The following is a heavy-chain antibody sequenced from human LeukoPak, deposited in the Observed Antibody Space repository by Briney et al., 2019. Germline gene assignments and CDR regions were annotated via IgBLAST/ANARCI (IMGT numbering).Heavy chain of an antibody. CDR3: ARRRPGSPIDF. CDR1: GGSISSSSCY. D-gene: IGHD3-10*01. CDR2: VWYTGST. V-gene: IGHV4-39*01. J-gene: IGHJ4*01. Sequence: SETLSLTCTVSGGSISSSSCYWGWIRQPPGKGLEWIGSVWYTGSTYYNPSLNSRVTISVETSKNQFSLKLSSVTAADTAVYYGARRRPGSPIDFWGHGTLVTVSS.